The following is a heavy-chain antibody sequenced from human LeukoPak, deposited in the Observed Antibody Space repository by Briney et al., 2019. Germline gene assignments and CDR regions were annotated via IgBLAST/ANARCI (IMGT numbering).Heavy chain of an antibody. CDR2: IYYSGST. D-gene: IGHD3-22*01. J-gene: IGHJ4*02. CDR3: ARSDYYDSSGYNY. V-gene: IGHV4-31*03. CDR1: GGSISSGGYY. Sequence: SETLSLTCTVSGGSISSGGYYWSWIRQHPGKGLEWIGYIYYSGSTYYNPSPKSRVTISVDTSKNQFPLKLSSVTAADTAVYYCARSDYYDSSGYNYWGQGTLVTVSS.